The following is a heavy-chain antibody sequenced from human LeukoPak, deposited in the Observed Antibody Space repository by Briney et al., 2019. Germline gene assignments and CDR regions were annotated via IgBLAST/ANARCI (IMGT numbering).Heavy chain of an antibody. CDR1: GFTFSSYA. D-gene: IGHD5-24*01. V-gene: IGHV3-23*01. CDR2: ISGSGGST. J-gene: IGHJ4*02. CDR3: AKGGARDGYNPFDY. Sequence: GGSLRLSCAASGFTFSSYAMSWVRQAPGKGLEWVSAISGSGGSTYYADSVKGRFTISRDNYKNTLYLQMNSLRAEDTAVYYCAKGGARDGYNPFDYWGQGTLVTVSS.